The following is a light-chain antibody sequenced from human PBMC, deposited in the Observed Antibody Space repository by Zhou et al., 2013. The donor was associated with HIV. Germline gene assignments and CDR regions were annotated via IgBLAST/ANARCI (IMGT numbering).Light chain of an antibody. Sequence: DIQMTQSPSSLSASVGDGVTITCRASQDIGNYLAWYQQKPGKVPKLLIYAASTLQSGVPSRFSGGGSGTDFTLTISSLQPEDVATYYCQKYNSAPRTFGQGTEGGSQT. CDR3: QKYNSAPRT. J-gene: IGKJ1*01. CDR1: QDIGNY. CDR2: AAS. V-gene: IGKV1-27*01.